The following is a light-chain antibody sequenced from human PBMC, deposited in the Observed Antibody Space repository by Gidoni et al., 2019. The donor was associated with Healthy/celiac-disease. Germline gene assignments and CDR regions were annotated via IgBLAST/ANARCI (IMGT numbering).Light chain of an antibody. CDR1: QDISNY. CDR2: DAS. J-gene: IGKJ4*01. Sequence: DIQMTQSPSSLSASVGDRVTITCQASQDISNYLNWYQQKPGKAPKLLIYDASNLETGVPSSFSGSGSGTDFTFTISSLQPEDIATYYCQQYDNLPLTCGGETKVEIK. V-gene: IGKV1-33*01. CDR3: QQYDNLPLT.